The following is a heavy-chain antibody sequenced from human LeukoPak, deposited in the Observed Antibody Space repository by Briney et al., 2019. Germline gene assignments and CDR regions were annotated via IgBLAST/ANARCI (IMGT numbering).Heavy chain of an antibody. CDR2: IYYSGST. CDR3: ARQDSSSWSAYYYYGMDV. J-gene: IGHJ6*02. CDR1: GITVSSNY. Sequence: GSLRLSCAASGITVSSNYMSWIRQPPGKGLEWIGSIYYSGSTYYNPSLKSRVTISADTSKNQFSVKLTSVTAADAAVYYCARQDSSSWSAYYYYGMDVWGQGTTVIVSS. D-gene: IGHD6-13*01. V-gene: IGHV4-39*01.